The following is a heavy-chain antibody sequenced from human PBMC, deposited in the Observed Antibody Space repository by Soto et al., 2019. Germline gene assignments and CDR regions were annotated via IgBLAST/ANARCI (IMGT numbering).Heavy chain of an antibody. D-gene: IGHD4-17*01. CDR3: ARPHDYGDYDAFDI. CDR1: GYRDTIYW. Sequence: GAALNISYEGSGYRDTIYWSGWVHQKTGKGLEWMGIIYPGDSDTRYSPSFQGQVTISADKSISTAYLQWSSLKASDTAMYYCARPHDYGDYDAFDIWGQGTMVTVSS. J-gene: IGHJ3*02. V-gene: IGHV5-51*07. CDR2: IYPGDSDT.